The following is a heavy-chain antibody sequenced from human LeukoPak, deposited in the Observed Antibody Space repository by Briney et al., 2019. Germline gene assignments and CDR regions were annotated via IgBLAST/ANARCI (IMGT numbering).Heavy chain of an antibody. CDR1: GFTINNNA. Sequence: GGSLRLSCATSGFTINNNAMSWVRQAPGKGLEWVSAIDGGGDATEYADSVKGRFTISRDNSKNTLYLQMNSLRPDDTAVYYCARCTASCYANAFDVWGQGTLLTVSS. CDR2: IDGGGDAT. D-gene: IGHD2-2*01. CDR3: ARCTASCYANAFDV. V-gene: IGHV3-23*01. J-gene: IGHJ3*01.